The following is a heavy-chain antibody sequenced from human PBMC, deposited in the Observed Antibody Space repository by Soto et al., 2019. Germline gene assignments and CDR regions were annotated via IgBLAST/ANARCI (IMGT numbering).Heavy chain of an antibody. CDR3: ARGITTALSRAGDY. Sequence: GGSLSLSCESSGFTFRSYSMNGVRQTPGKGVEWLSYINGNRDTIYYADSVKGRFTISRDNAKNSLSLQMNSLKAEDTAVYYCARGITTALSRAGDYWGQGALVTVSS. D-gene: IGHD2-21*02. V-gene: IGHV3-48*01. CDR1: GFTFRSYS. CDR2: INGNRDTI. J-gene: IGHJ4*02.